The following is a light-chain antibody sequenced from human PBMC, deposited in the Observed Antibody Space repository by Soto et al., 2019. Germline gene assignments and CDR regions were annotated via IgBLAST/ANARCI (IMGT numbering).Light chain of an antibody. Sequence: EIVMTQSPATQSVSPGERATLSCRASQAVSSNLAWYQQKPGQAPRLLIYAASTRAAGIPDRFSGSGSGTGFTLTITSLQSEDFAVYYCQHYNNWPFTFGPGTKVDIK. CDR3: QHYNNWPFT. J-gene: IGKJ3*01. CDR2: AAS. CDR1: QAVSSN. V-gene: IGKV3-15*01.